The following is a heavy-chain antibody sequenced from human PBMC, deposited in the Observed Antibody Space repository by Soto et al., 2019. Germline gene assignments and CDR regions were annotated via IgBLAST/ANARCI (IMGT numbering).Heavy chain of an antibody. CDR1: GYTFTSYA. Sequence: ASVKVSCKASGYTFTSYAMHWVRQAPGQRLEWMGWINAGNGNTKYSQKFQGRVTITRDTSASTAYMELSSLRSEDTAVYYCARAPPVAGTRYYYYGMDVWGQGTTVTVSS. CDR2: INAGNGNT. J-gene: IGHJ6*02. D-gene: IGHD1-7*01. V-gene: IGHV1-3*01. CDR3: ARAPPVAGTRYYYYGMDV.